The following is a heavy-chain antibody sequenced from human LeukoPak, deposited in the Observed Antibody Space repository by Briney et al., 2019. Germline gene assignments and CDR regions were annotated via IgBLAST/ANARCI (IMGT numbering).Heavy chain of an antibody. CDR3: ARSNYDSSGRFDY. D-gene: IGHD3-22*01. J-gene: IGHJ4*02. CDR2: IIPIFGTA. V-gene: IGHV1-69*01. CDR1: GGTFSSYA. Sequence: ASVKVSCKASGGTFSSYAISWVRQAPGQGLEWMGGIIPIFGTANYAQKFQGRVTITADESTSTAYMELSSLRSEDTAVYYCARSNYDSSGRFDYWGQGTLVTVSS.